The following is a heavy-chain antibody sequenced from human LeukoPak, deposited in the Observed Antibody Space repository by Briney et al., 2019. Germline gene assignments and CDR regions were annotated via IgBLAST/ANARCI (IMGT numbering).Heavy chain of an antibody. V-gene: IGHV1-2*02. J-gene: IGHJ5*02. CDR1: AYTFTDYY. Sequence: ASVKVSGKASAYTFTDYYMHWVRQAPGQGLEWMGWSNPNGGGTYYAQKFQDRVTMTRDTSINTAYMELSRLRSDDTAMYYCAREGAPRITGTTNPFDPWGQGTLVTVSS. D-gene: IGHD1-7*01. CDR3: AREGAPRITGTTNPFDP. CDR2: SNPNGGGT.